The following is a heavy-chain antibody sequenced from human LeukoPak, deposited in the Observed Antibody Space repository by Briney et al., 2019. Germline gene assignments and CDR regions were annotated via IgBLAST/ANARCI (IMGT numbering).Heavy chain of an antibody. J-gene: IGHJ4*02. V-gene: IGHV4-4*02. CDR2: IYHSGST. Sequence: SETLSLTCAVSGGSISSSNWWSWVRQPPGKGLEWIGEIYHSGSTNYNPSLKSRVTISVDKSKNQFSLKLSSVTAADTAVYYCARERYGDYAYYFGYWGQGTLVTVSS. CDR3: ARERYGDYAYYFGY. D-gene: IGHD4-17*01. CDR1: GGSISSSNW.